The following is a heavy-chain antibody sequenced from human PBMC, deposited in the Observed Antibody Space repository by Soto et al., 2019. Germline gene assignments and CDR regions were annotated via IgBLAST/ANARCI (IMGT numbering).Heavy chain of an antibody. D-gene: IGHD3-10*01. V-gene: IGHV1-2*04. CDR1: GYTFTGYY. J-gene: IGHJ5*02. CDR2: INPNSGDT. CDR3: ARGLLWFGESGFDP. Sequence: ASVKVSCKASGYTFTGYYMHWVRQAPGQGLEWMGWINPNSGDTSYAQKFQGWVTMTRNTSISTAYMELSSLRSEDTAVYYCARGLLWFGESGFDPWGQGTLVTVSS.